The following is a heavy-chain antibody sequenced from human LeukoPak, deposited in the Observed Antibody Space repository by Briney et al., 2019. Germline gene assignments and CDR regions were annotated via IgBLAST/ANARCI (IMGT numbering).Heavy chain of an antibody. D-gene: IGHD6-19*01. V-gene: IGHV3-11*04. Sequence: GGSLRLSCAASGFTFSDYYMSWIRQAPGKGLEWISFISSSGSSKYYADSVKGRFTISRDNAKNSVYLQMNSLRAEDTAVYYCARDGRQWLVTRSFDYWGQGTLVTVSS. CDR2: ISSSGSSK. J-gene: IGHJ4*02. CDR1: GFTFSDYY. CDR3: ARDGRQWLVTRSFDY.